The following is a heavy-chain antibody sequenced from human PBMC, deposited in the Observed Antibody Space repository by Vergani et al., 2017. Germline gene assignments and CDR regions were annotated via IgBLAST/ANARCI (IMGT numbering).Heavy chain of an antibody. Sequence: EVQLVESGGGVVRPGGSLRLSCAASGFTFDDYGMSWVRQAPGKGLEWVSGINWNSGSTGYADSVKGRFTISRDNAKNSLYLQMNSLRAEDTALYYCAKDMEDIVSVEVAFDIWGQGTMVTVSS. CDR1: GFTFDDYG. V-gene: IGHV3-20*04. CDR2: INWNSGST. D-gene: IGHD2-15*01. J-gene: IGHJ3*02. CDR3: AKDMEDIVSVEVAFDI.